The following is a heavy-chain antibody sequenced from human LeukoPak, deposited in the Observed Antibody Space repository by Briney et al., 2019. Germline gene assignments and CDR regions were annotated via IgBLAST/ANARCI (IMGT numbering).Heavy chain of an antibody. CDR3: ARVSGGDTYGMDV. CDR2: ISSSSGYT. V-gene: IGHV3-11*06. D-gene: IGHD2-21*02. CDR1: GFTFSDYY. Sequence: PGGSLRLSCAASGFTFSDYYMSWIRQAPGKGLEWVSYISSSSGYTNYADSVKGRFTISRDNAKKSLYLQMNSLRAEDTAVYYCARVSGGDTYGMDVWGQGTTVTVSS. J-gene: IGHJ6*02.